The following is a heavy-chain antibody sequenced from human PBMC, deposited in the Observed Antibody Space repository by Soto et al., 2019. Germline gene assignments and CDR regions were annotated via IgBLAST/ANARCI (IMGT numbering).Heavy chain of an antibody. Sequence: TLSLTCTVSGGSLSSYYWSWIRQPPGKGLEWIGYIYYSGSTNYNPSLKSRVTISVDTSKNQFSLKLSSVTAADTAVYYCARGVPVRFDYWGQGTLVTVSS. D-gene: IGHD4-17*01. J-gene: IGHJ4*02. CDR1: GGSLSSYY. CDR3: ARGVPVRFDY. CDR2: IYYSGST. V-gene: IGHV4-59*12.